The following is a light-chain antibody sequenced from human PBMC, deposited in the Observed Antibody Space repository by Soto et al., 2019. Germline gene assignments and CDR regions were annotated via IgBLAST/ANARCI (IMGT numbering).Light chain of an antibody. CDR1: QSVSSSY. CDR2: GAS. V-gene: IGKV3-20*01. J-gene: IGKJ4*01. Sequence: EIVLTQSPGTLSLSPGERATLSCRASQSVSSSYLAWYQQKPGQAPRLLIYGASSRATGIPDRFSGSGSGTDFTLTISRLEPEDFAVYYCQQYGSSPPGLTFGGGPKADIK. CDR3: QQYGSSPPGLT.